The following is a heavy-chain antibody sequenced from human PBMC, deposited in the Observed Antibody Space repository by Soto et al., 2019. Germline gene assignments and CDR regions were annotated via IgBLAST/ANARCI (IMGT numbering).Heavy chain of an antibody. D-gene: IGHD3-10*01. J-gene: IGHJ4*02. CDR3: ARESKFVSYYKRRNYYSDY. Sequence: GGSLRLSCAASGFTFSSYGMHWVRQAPGKGLEWVAVIWYDGSNKYYADSVKGRFTISRDNSKNTLYLQMNSLRAEDTAVYYCARESKFVSYYKRRNYYSDYWGQGTLVTVYS. V-gene: IGHV3-33*01. CDR2: IWYDGSNK. CDR1: GFTFSSYG.